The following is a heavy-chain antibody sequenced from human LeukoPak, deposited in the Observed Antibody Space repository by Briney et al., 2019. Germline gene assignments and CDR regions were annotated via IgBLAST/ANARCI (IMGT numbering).Heavy chain of an antibody. CDR1: GYTFTSYA. D-gene: IGHD6-13*01. CDR3: VRSAAAGPYNWFDP. V-gene: IGHV7-4-1*02. Sequence: GASVKVSCKASGYTFTSYAMNWVRQAPGQGLEWMGWINTNTGNPTYAQGFTGRFVFSLDTSVSTAYLQISSLKAEDTAVYYCVRSAAAGPYNWFDPWGQGTLVTVSS. CDR2: INTNTGNP. J-gene: IGHJ5*02.